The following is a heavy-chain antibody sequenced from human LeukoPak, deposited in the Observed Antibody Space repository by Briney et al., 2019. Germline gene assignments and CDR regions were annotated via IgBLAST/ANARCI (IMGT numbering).Heavy chain of an antibody. Sequence: GGSLRLSCAASGFTFSSYAMSWVRQAPGKGLEWVSAISGSGGSTYYADSVKGRFTISRDNSKNTLYLQMNSLRAEDTAVYYCAKDTLYDILTGYYSGGDYFDYWGQGTLVTVFS. V-gene: IGHV3-23*01. J-gene: IGHJ4*02. D-gene: IGHD3-9*01. CDR1: GFTFSSYA. CDR2: ISGSGGST. CDR3: AKDTLYDILTGYYSGGDYFDY.